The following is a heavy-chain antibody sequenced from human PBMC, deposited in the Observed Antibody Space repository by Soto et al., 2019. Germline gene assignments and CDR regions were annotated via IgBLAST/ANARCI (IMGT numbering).Heavy chain of an antibody. D-gene: IGHD3-3*01. J-gene: IGHJ6*03. V-gene: IGHV3-23*01. Sequence: EVQLLESGGGLVQPGGSLRLSRAASGFTFSSYAMSWVRQAPGKGLEWVSAISGSGGSTYYADSVKGRFTISRDNSKNTLYLQMNSLRAEDTAVYYCAKASAIFYYYYYMDVWGKGTTVTVSS. CDR3: AKASAIFYYYYYMDV. CDR2: ISGSGGST. CDR1: GFTFSSYA.